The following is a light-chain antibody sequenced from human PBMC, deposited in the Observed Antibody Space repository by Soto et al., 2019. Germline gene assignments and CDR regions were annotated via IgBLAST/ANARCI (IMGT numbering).Light chain of an antibody. CDR2: KAS. CDR3: EQYNSYSRT. J-gene: IGKJ1*01. V-gene: IGKV1-5*03. CDR1: QSISSW. Sequence: DIQMTQSPSTLSASVGDRVTITCRASQSISSWLAWYQQKPGKAPKLLIYKASSLESGVPSRVSGSGSGTEFTLTISSLQPDDFAPYYCEQYNSYSRTFGQGTKVDIK.